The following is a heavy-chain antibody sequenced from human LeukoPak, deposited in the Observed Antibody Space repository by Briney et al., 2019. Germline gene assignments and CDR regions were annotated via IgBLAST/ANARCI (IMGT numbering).Heavy chain of an antibody. CDR1: GFTFSSYG. J-gene: IGHJ4*02. CDR2: ISGSGGST. D-gene: IGHD6-19*01. Sequence: GGSLRLSCAASGFTFSSYGMTWVRQAPGKGLEWVSGISGSGGSTYYADSVKGRFTISRDNSKNTLYLQMNSLRAEDTAVYYCAKDGAQWLVDYWGQGTLVTVSS. V-gene: IGHV3-23*01. CDR3: AKDGAQWLVDY.